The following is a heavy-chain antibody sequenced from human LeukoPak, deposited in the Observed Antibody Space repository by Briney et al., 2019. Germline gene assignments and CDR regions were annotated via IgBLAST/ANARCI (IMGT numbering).Heavy chain of an antibody. J-gene: IGHJ4*02. CDR1: GFTFSSYW. V-gene: IGHV3-7*01. Sequence: PGGSLRLSCAASGFTFSSYWMSWVRQAPGKGLEWVANIKQDGSEKYYVDSVKGRFTISRDNAKNSLYLQMNSLRAEDTAVYYCAREEGLWFGEFYFDYWGQGTLVTVSS. CDR3: AREEGLWFGEFYFDY. D-gene: IGHD3-10*01. CDR2: IKQDGSEK.